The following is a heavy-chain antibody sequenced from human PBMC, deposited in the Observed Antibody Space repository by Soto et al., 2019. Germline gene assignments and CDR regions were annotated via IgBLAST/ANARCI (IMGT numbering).Heavy chain of an antibody. D-gene: IGHD2-15*01. CDR2: ISYDGSKE. V-gene: IGHV3-30*09. CDR3: ARYCNGGACYSASLDY. Sequence: QEQMVQSGGGVVQPGRSLRLSCAASPFTFRSYSMHWVRQAPGKGLEWVTSISYDGSKESYADSVKGRFAVSRDNSKNTLYLQMNSLRPEDTAVYYCARYCNGGACYSASLDYWGQGTQFTVSS. J-gene: IGHJ4*02. CDR1: PFTFRSYS.